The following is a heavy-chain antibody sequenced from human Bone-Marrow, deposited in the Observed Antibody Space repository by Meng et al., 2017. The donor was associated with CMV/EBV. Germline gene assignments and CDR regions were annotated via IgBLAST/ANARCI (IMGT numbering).Heavy chain of an antibody. CDR1: GFTFSSYS. V-gene: IGHV3-21*01. CDR3: ARGSSSWSGYFWRDYGMDV. J-gene: IGHJ6*02. D-gene: IGHD3-3*01. CDR2: ISSSSSYI. Sequence: GESLKISCAASGFTFSSYSMNWVRQAPGKGLEWVSSISSSSSYIYYADSVKGRFTISRDNAKNSLYLQMNSLRAEDTAVYYCARGSSSWSGYFWRDYGMDVWGQGTTVTVSS.